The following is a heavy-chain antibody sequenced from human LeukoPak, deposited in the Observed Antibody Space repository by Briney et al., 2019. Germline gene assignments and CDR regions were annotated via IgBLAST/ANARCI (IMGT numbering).Heavy chain of an antibody. Sequence: GGSLRLSCAASGFTFDDYAMHWVRHAPGKGLEWVSGISWNSGSIGFADSVKGRFTISRDNAKNSLYLQMNSLRAEDTALYYCAKGPLYSSSWYYFDYWGQGTLVTVS. D-gene: IGHD6-13*01. CDR3: AKGPLYSSSWYYFDY. CDR2: ISWNSGSI. V-gene: IGHV3-9*01. CDR1: GFTFDDYA. J-gene: IGHJ4*02.